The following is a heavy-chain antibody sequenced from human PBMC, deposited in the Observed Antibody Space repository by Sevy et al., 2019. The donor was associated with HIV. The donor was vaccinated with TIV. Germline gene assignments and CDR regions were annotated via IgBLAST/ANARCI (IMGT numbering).Heavy chain of an antibody. D-gene: IGHD6-19*01. CDR1: GFTFSNYG. Sequence: GGSLRLSCVASGFTFSNYGTHWVRQAPGKGLEWVAITSYNEGGENYADSVKGRFTISRDNCKNTVYLQMYRLTTEDTGVYYCAKDTGSSGYDHYGLDVWGQGTTVTVSS. CDR3: AKDTGSSGYDHYGLDV. J-gene: IGHJ6*02. CDR2: TSYNEGGE. V-gene: IGHV3-30*18.